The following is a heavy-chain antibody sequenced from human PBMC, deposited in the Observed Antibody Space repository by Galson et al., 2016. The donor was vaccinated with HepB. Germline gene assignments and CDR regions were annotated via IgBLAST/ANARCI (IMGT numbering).Heavy chain of an antibody. CDR1: GFIFSSYG. J-gene: IGHJ4*02. Sequence: SLRLSCAASGFIFSSYGMHWVRQAPGKGLEWVAVIWNDGSNQYYVDSAKGRFTNSRDNSKNTLYLQMNSLRAEDTAVYYCAREGMTTVAMLDYWGQGTLVTVAS. V-gene: IGHV3-33*01. D-gene: IGHD4-23*01. CDR3: AREGMTTVAMLDY. CDR2: IWNDGSNQ.